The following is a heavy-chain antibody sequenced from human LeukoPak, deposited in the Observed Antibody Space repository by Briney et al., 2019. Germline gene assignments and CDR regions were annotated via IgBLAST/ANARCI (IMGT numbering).Heavy chain of an antibody. D-gene: IGHD3-10*01. CDR2: IYNTGST. Sequence: SETLSLTCNVSGGSISGYYWSWIRQPPGKGLEWIGFIYNTGSTNYNPSLKSRVTISVDTAKNHFSLRLSSVTAADTAVYYCARHGERGRDHCYFDYWGEGALVTASS. CDR3: ARHGERGRDHCYFDY. V-gene: IGHV4-59*08. CDR1: GGSISGYY. J-gene: IGHJ4*02.